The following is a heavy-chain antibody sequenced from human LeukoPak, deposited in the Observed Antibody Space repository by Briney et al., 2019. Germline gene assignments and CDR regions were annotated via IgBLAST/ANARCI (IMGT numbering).Heavy chain of an antibody. J-gene: IGHJ5*02. CDR2: INPNSGGT. D-gene: IGHD3-10*01. V-gene: IGHV1-2*02. Sequence: ASVKVSCKASGYTFTGYYMHWVRQAPGQGLEWMGWINPNSGGTNYAQKFQGRVTMTRDTPISTAYMELSRLRSDDTAVYYCARAQLTMVRGVIRGTNWFDPWGQGTLVTVSS. CDR3: ARAQLTMVRGVIRGTNWFDP. CDR1: GYTFTGYY.